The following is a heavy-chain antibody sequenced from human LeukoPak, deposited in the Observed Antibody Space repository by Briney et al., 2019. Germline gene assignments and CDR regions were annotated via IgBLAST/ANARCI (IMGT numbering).Heavy chain of an antibody. CDR3: ARGPYGSGSYSFDY. CDR1: GGSFSGYY. D-gene: IGHD3-10*01. V-gene: IGHV4-34*01. J-gene: IGHJ4*02. CDR2: INHSGST. Sequence: SETLSLTCAVYGGSFSGYYWSWIRQPPGKGLEWIGEINHSGSTYYNPSLKSRVTMSVDTSKNQFSLNLSSVTAADTAVYYCARGPYGSGSYSFDYWGQGTLVTVSS.